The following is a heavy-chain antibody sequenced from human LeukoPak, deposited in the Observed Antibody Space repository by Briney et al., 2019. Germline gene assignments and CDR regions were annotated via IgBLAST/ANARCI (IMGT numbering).Heavy chain of an antibody. J-gene: IGHJ1*01. V-gene: IGHV3-53*01. CDR2: IYIDCST. CDR1: GFTVSSND. Sequence: PGGSLRLSCAASGFTVSSNDMSWVRQAQGQGLEWVSVIYIDCSTYYADSVKGRFRISRDKSKNKLYRQMNSLRAEDTAVYYCAKTLANGYSSGWATGFAEYFQHWGQGTLVTVSS. D-gene: IGHD6-19*01. CDR3: AKTLANGYSSGWATGFAEYFQH.